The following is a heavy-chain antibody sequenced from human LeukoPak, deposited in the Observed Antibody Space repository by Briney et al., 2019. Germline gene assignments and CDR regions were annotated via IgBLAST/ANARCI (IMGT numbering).Heavy chain of an antibody. CDR2: IYHSGST. J-gene: IGHJ5*02. CDR3: ARGLRLGELSTNP. Sequence: SETLSLTCAVSGYSISSGYYWGWIRQPPGKGLEWIGSIYHSGSTYYNPSLKSRVTISVDTSKNQFSLKLSSVTAADTAVYYCARGLRLGELSTNPWGQGTLVTVSS. D-gene: IGHD3-16*02. CDR1: GYSISSGYY. V-gene: IGHV4-38-2*01.